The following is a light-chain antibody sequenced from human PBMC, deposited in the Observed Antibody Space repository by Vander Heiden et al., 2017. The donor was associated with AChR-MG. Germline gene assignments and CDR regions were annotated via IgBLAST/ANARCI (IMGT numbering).Light chain of an antibody. J-gene: IGKJ4*01. Sequence: RIILSPSSLSASAGDRVTITCRASQGITNYVAWYQQKPGKAPKLLIYAASTLQIGVPSRFSGSGSGTDFTLTISCLQSEDFATYYCQQYDSHPRTFGGRTKVEIK. CDR3: QQYDSHPRT. CDR1: QGITNY. CDR2: AAS. V-gene: IGKV1-8*01.